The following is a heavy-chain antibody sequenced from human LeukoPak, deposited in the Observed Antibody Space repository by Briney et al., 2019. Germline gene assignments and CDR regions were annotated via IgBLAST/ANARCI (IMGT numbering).Heavy chain of an antibody. CDR3: ARAPFPPGDNY. D-gene: IGHD2/OR15-2a*01. Sequence: ASVKVSCKTSLYTFLSFYIRWVRQATGQGLEWMGWMNPNSGNTDYAQKFQGRHTLTRSTSVSTAYMEMSSLRSEDTAVYYCARAPFPPGDNYWGQGTLVTVSS. CDR1: LYTFLSFY. J-gene: IGHJ4*02. V-gene: IGHV1-8*01. CDR2: MNPNSGNT.